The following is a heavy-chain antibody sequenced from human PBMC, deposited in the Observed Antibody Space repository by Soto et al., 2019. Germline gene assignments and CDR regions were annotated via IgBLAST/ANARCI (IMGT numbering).Heavy chain of an antibody. CDR3: ARGGYSYGSPLDY. CDR1: GGTFSSYA. J-gene: IGHJ4*02. D-gene: IGHD5-18*01. Sequence: SVKVSCKASGGTFSSYAISWVRQAPVQGPEWMGGIIPIFGTANYSQKFQARVTTTADESTSTAYMELSSLRSEDTAVYYCARGGYSYGSPLDYWGQGTLVTVSS. V-gene: IGHV1-69*01. CDR2: IIPIFGTA.